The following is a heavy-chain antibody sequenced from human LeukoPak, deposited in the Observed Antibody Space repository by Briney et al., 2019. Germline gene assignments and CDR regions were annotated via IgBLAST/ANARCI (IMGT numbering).Heavy chain of an antibody. Sequence: GGSLRLSCAASGFTLSSYGMHWVRQAPGKGLEWVAFIRYDGSNKYYADTVKGGFTIYRDNSKNTLYLQMNSLRAEDTAVYYCARDRACDYWGQGTLVTVSS. J-gene: IGHJ4*02. CDR3: ARDRACDY. CDR2: IRYDGSNK. V-gene: IGHV3-30*02. CDR1: GFTLSSYG.